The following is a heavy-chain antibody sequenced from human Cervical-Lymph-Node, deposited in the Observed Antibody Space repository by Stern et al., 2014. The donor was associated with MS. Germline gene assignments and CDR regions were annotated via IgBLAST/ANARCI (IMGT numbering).Heavy chain of an antibody. CDR2: IVSICDKA. D-gene: IGHD4-23*01. Sequence: QVQLMQSGAEVKKPGSSVKVSCKVSGASFSTNAISWVRQAPGQGLEWMGAIVSICDKASYAQRFRGRVTIPADESTSTAYLDLSSLRSGDTAVYFCTREHHGGNFASWGQGTLVTVSS. V-gene: IGHV1-69*01. CDR1: GASFSTNA. J-gene: IGHJ4*02. CDR3: TREHHGGNFAS.